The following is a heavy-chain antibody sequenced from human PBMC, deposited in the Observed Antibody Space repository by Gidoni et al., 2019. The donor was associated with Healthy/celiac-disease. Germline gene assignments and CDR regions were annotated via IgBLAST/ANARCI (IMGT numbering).Heavy chain of an antibody. V-gene: IGHV3-11*05. D-gene: IGHD3-9*01. J-gene: IGHJ4*02. Sequence: QVQLVESGGGLVKPGGSLRLSCAAAGLTFSDSYMSWIRQAPGKGLEGVSYISSSSSYTNYADSVKGRFTISRDNAKNSLYLQMNSLRAEDTAVYYCARGDYDILTGYLFDYWGQGTLVTVSS. CDR2: ISSSSSYT. CDR3: ARGDYDILTGYLFDY. CDR1: GLTFSDSY.